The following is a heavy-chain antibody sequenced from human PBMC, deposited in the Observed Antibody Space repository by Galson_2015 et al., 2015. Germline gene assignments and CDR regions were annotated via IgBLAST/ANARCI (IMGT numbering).Heavy chain of an antibody. J-gene: IGHJ4*02. D-gene: IGHD4-17*01. V-gene: IGHV5-10-1*01. CDR3: ARDPVGQLRGLDY. CDR2: IAPDGSL. Sequence: QSGAEVKKPGESLKISCEGSGYSFTSYWISWVRQMPGKGLEWIGRIAPDGSLNYSPSFQGHVTMSTDKSIATAYLQWNSLKASDTAIYFCARDPVGQLRGLDYWGQGTLVTVSS. CDR1: GYSFTSYW.